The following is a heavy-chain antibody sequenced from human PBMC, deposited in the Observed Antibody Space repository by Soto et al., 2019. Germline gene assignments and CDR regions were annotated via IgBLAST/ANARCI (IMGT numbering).Heavy chain of an antibody. CDR1: GGSISSGDYY. CDR3: ARRAQITMVRGVKNYYGMDV. CDR2: IYYSGST. J-gene: IGHJ6*02. V-gene: IGHV4-30-4*01. Sequence: PSETLSLTCTVSGGSISSGDYYWSWIRQPPGKGLEWIGYIYYSGSTYYNPSLKSRVTISVDTSKNQFSLKLGSVTAADTAVYYCARRAQITMVRGVKNYYGMDVWGQGTTVTVSS. D-gene: IGHD3-10*01.